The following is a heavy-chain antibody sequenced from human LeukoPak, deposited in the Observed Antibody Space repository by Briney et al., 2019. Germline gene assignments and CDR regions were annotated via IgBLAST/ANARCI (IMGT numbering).Heavy chain of an antibody. Sequence: GGSLRLSCAASGFDFNNYYMSWMRQAPGKGLEWVSYISTSGNVIYYADSVRGRFTISRDNAKNSLYLEMNSLGDEDTAVYYCARQFTATRFYFDSWGQGILVTVSS. CDR2: ISTSGNVI. V-gene: IGHV3-11*01. CDR3: ARQFTATRFYFDS. CDR1: GFDFNNYY. D-gene: IGHD3-3*01. J-gene: IGHJ4*02.